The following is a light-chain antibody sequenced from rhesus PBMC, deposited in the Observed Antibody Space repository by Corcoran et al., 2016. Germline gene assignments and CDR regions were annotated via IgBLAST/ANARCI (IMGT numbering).Light chain of an antibody. CDR1: QGINKE. Sequence: DIQMTQSPSSLSASVGDRVTVTCRASQGINKELSWYQQTPGKAPTLLIYAASSLQTGVSSRFSGSVSETDYTLTISSLQPEDVSTYYCLQDYTTPFTFGPGTKLDIK. V-gene: IGKV1-94*01. CDR3: LQDYTTPFT. J-gene: IGKJ3*01. CDR2: AAS.